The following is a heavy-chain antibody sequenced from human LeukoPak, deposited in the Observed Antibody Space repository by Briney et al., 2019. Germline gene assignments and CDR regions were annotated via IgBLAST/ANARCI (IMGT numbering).Heavy chain of an antibody. CDR1: RGTFSSYA. CDR3: ALSIVVVPAAIVDLTWYFDL. CDR2: IIPIFGTA. J-gene: IGHJ2*01. V-gene: IGHV1-69*01. Sequence: SVKVSCKASRGTFSSYAISWVRQAPGQGLEWMGGIIPIFGTANYAQKFQGRVTITADESTSTAYMELSSLRSEDTAVYYCALSIVVVPAAIVDLTWYFDLWGRGTLVTVSS. D-gene: IGHD2-2*02.